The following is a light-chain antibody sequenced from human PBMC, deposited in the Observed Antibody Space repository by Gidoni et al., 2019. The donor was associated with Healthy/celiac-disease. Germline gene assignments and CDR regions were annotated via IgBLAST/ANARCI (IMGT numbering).Light chain of an antibody. CDR1: QIVRSSY. Sequence: EIVLTHCPGTLSLSPGERATLSCRASQIVRSSYLAWYQQKPGQAPRLLIYGASSRATGIPDRFSGSGSGTDFTLTISRLDPEDFAVYYCQQYGSSPSFGQGTKLEIK. V-gene: IGKV3-20*01. J-gene: IGKJ2*01. CDR2: GAS. CDR3: QQYGSSPS.